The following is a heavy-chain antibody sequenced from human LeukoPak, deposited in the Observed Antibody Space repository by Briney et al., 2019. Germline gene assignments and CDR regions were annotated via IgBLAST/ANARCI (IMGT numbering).Heavy chain of an antibody. J-gene: IGHJ4*02. CDR1: GFTFSSYG. D-gene: IGHD6-6*01. Sequence: GGSLRLSCAASGFTFSSYGMHWVRQAPGKGLEWVAVISYDGSNKYYADSVKGRSTISRDNSKNTLYLQMNSLRAEDTAVYYCATDTSSSPLSPLDYWGQGTLVTVSS. V-gene: IGHV3-30*19. CDR3: ATDTSSSPLSPLDY. CDR2: ISYDGSNK.